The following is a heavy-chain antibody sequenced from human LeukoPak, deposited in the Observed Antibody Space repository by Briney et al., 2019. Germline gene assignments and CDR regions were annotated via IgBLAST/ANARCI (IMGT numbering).Heavy chain of an antibody. Sequence: SETLSLTCTVSGGSISSYYWTWIRQPPGKGLEWIGYIYNSGSTNYNPSLKSRVTTSVDTSKNQFSLKLTSVTAADTALYYCARRAVNTVGEAFDYWGQGTLVTVSS. V-gene: IGHV4-59*08. D-gene: IGHD3-10*01. CDR2: IYNSGST. CDR1: GGSISSYY. CDR3: ARRAVNTVGEAFDY. J-gene: IGHJ4*02.